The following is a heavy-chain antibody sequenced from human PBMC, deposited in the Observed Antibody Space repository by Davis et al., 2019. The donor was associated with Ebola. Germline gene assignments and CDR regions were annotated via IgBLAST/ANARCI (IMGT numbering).Heavy chain of an antibody. CDR2: ISTYNGNT. CDR3: ATGSHAVYYYYNMDV. V-gene: IGHV1-18*01. J-gene: IGHJ6*02. CDR1: GYTFTSYG. Sequence: AASVKVSCKASGYTFTSYGISWVRQAPGQGLEWMGWISTYNGNTQYAQKLQGRVTTDTSTSTAYMELRSLRSDDTAVYYCATGSHAVYYYYNMDVWGQGTTVTVSS.